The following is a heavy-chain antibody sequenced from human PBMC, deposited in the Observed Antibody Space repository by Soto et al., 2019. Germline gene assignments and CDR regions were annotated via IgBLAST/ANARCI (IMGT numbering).Heavy chain of an antibody. D-gene: IGHD3-9*01. Sequence: QVKLVQSGAEVKKPGSSVKVSCKASGGTVSNYAINWVRQAPGQGLEWMGGIIPIFGSTNYAQTFQARVTITADKSTTTVYMELNSLTIEDTAVYFCARSSFDTSGYYLYYFDSWGQGTLVTVSS. J-gene: IGHJ4*02. V-gene: IGHV1-69*06. CDR3: ARSSFDTSGYYLYYFDS. CDR2: IIPIFGST. CDR1: GGTVSNYA.